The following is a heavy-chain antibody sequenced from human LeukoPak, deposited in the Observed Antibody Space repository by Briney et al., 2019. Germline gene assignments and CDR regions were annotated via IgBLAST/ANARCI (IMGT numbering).Heavy chain of an antibody. CDR2: VSSTSSFI. CDR3: ARDGPVGCTSCYYYMDV. Sequence: PGGSLRLSCAASGFTFSSYSINWVRQAPGKGLEWVSCVSSTSSFIYYADSVKGRFTISRDNAKNSLYLQMNSLRAEDTAVYYCARDGPVGCTSCYYYMDVWGKGTTVTVSS. CDR1: GFTFSSYS. J-gene: IGHJ6*03. V-gene: IGHV3-21*01. D-gene: IGHD2-2*01.